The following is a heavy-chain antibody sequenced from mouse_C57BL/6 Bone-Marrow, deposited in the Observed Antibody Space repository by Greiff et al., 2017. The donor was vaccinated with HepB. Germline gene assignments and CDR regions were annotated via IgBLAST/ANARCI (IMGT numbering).Heavy chain of an antibody. CDR1: GYTFTSYW. V-gene: IGHV1-55*01. CDR2: IYPGSGGT. D-gene: IGHD2-12*01. Sequence: QVQLQQPGAELVKPGASVKMSCKASGYTFTSYWITWVKQRPGQGLEWIGVIYPGSGGTNYNEKFKSKATLTVDTSSSTAYMQLSSLTSEDSAVYYCARDGYRYYLDYWGQGTSVTVSA. J-gene: IGHJ4*01. CDR3: ARDGYRYYLDY.